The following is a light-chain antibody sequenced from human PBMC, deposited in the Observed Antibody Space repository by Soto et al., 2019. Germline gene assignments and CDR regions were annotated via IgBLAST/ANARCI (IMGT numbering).Light chain of an antibody. CDR1: SSNIGAGYD. J-gene: IGLJ1*01. Sequence: QLVLTQSPSVSGAPGQRVTISCTGSSSNIGAGYDVHWYQQLPGTAPKLLIYGNSNRPSGVPDRFSGSKSGTSASLAITGHQAEDEADYYCQSYDSSLRGFVFGTGTKLTVL. CDR3: QSYDSSLRGFV. CDR2: GNS. V-gene: IGLV1-40*01.